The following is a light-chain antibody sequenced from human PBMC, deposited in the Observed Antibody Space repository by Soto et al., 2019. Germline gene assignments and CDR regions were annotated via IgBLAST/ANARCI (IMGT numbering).Light chain of an antibody. CDR3: GSYAGSYTVV. V-gene: IGLV2-11*01. CDR2: DVS. J-gene: IGLJ2*01. Sequence: QSALTQPRSVSGSPGQSVTISCTGTSSDVGGYNYDSWYQQPPGKAPKLMFYDVSKRPSGVPDRFSGSKSGNTASLTISGLQAEDEADYYCGSYAGSYTVVFGGGTKLTVL. CDR1: SSDVGGYNY.